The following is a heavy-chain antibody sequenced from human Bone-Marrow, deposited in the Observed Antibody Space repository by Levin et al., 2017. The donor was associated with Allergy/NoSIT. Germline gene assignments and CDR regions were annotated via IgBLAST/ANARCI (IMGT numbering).Heavy chain of an antibody. CDR1: GFTFNTYW. CDR3: ARDYWGYYYFDY. V-gene: IGHV3-74*01. J-gene: IGHJ4*02. CDR2: VDTEGTST. Sequence: PGGSLRLSCAASGFTFNTYWMHWVRQVPGKGLEWVSRVDTEGTSTSYAGSVKGRFTISRDNAKNTLYLHLNSLRAEDTAVYYCARDYWGYYYFDYWGQGTLVTVSS. D-gene: IGHD2-21*01.